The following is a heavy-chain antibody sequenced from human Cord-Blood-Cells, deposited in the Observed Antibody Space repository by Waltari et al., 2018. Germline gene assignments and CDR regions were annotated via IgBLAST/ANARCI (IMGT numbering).Heavy chain of an antibody. CDR1: GYSFTSSW. Sequence: EVQLVQSGAEVKKPGESLKISCKGSGYSFTSSWTGWVRQMPGKGLEWMGIIYPGDSDTRYSTSFQGQVTISADKSISTAYLQWSSLKASDTAMYYCARHSSPYYYYYGMDVWGQGTTVTVSS. CDR3: ARHSSPYYYYYGMDV. J-gene: IGHJ6*02. D-gene: IGHD6-19*01. V-gene: IGHV5-51*01. CDR2: IYPGDSDT.